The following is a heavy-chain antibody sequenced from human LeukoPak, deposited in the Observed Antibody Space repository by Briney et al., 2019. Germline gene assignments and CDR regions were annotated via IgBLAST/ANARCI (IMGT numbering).Heavy chain of an antibody. CDR3: ARSSAFGEPYWYFDL. J-gene: IGHJ2*01. CDR2: IYYSGST. Sequence: SETLSLTCTVSGGSISSYYWSWIRQPPGKGLEWIGYIYYSGSTNYNPSLKSRVTISVDTSKNQFSLKLSSVTAADTAVYCCARSSAFGEPYWYFDLWGRGTLVTVSS. CDR1: GGSISSYY. D-gene: IGHD3-10*01. V-gene: IGHV4-59*12.